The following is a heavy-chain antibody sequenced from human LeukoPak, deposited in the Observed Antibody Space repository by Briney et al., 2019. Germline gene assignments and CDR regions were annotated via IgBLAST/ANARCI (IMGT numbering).Heavy chain of an antibody. V-gene: IGHV1-18*01. CDR1: GYTLTSYG. CDR2: ISAYNGNT. J-gene: IGHJ4*02. CDR3: ARERRYDFWSGYFYFDY. Sequence: GASVKVSCKASGYTLTSYGISWVRQAPGQGLEWMGWISAYNGNTNYAQKPQGRVTMTTDTSTSTAYMELRSLRSDDTAVYYCARERRYDFWSGYFYFDYWGQGTLVTVSS. D-gene: IGHD3-3*01.